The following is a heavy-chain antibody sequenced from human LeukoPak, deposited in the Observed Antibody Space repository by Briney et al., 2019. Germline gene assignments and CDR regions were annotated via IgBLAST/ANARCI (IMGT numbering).Heavy chain of an antibody. CDR3: AKALRYFDWLLYGLFDY. V-gene: IGHV3-30*18. CDR2: ISYDGSNK. CDR1: GFTFSSYG. D-gene: IGHD3-9*01. J-gene: IGHJ4*02. Sequence: GGSLRLSCAASGFTFSSYGMHWVRQAPGKGLEWVAVISYDGSNKYYADSVKGRFTISRDNSKNTLYLQMNSLRAEDTAVYYCAKALRYFDWLLYGLFDYWGQGTLVTVSS.